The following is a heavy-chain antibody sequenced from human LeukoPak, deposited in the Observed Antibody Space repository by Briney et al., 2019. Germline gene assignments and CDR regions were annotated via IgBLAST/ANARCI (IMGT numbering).Heavy chain of an antibody. D-gene: IGHD1-14*01. Sequence: ASVKVSCKASGYTFIDYFMQWVRQAPGQRLEWMGWINPNSGGTSYAQKFQGRVTMTRDTSISTAYMELSRLRSDDTAVYYCARPISGPLSFWAFDIWGQGTMVTVSS. V-gene: IGHV1-2*02. CDR2: INPNSGGT. CDR1: GYTFIDYF. CDR3: ARPISGPLSFWAFDI. J-gene: IGHJ3*02.